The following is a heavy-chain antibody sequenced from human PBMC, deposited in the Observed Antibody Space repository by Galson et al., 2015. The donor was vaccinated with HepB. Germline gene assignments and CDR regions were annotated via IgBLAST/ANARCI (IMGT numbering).Heavy chain of an antibody. CDR2: VSSSSSTI. CDR1: GFTFSSYS. CDR3: ARAGSQVLRYFDWLPHD. J-gene: IGHJ4*02. V-gene: IGHV3-48*01. Sequence: SLRLSCAASGFTFSSYSMNWVRQAPGKGLEWVSYVSSSSSTIYYADSVKGRFTISRDNAKNSLYLQMNSLRAEDTAVYYCARAGSQVLRYFDWLPHDWGQGTLVTVSS. D-gene: IGHD3-9*01.